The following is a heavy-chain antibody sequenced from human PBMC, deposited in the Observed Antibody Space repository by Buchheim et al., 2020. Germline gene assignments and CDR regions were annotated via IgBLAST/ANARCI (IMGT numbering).Heavy chain of an antibody. CDR3: ARKGLGSTSVLYYYMDV. CDR1: GFTFSSYS. V-gene: IGHV3-48*02. CDR2: ISSSSSTI. Sequence: EVQLVESGGGLVQPGGSLRLSCAASGFTFSSYSMNWVRQAPGKGLEGVSYISSSSSTIYYADSVKGRFTISRDNAKNSLSLQMNSLGDEDTAVYYCARKGLGSTSVLYYYMDVWGKGTT. J-gene: IGHJ6*03. D-gene: IGHD2-2*01.